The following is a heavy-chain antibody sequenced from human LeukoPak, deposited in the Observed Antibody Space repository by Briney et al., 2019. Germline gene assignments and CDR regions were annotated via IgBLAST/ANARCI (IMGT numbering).Heavy chain of an antibody. V-gene: IGHV4-34*01. CDR2: INHSGST. J-gene: IGHJ4*02. CDR1: GGSFSGYY. D-gene: IGHD5-12*01. CDR3: ARGRVGYSGYARLKYFDY. Sequence: KPSETLSLTCAVYGGSFSGYYWSWIRQPPGKGLEWIGEINHSGSTNYNPSLKSRVTISVDTSKNQFSLKLSSVTAADTAVYYCARGRVGYSGYARLKYFDYWGQGTLVTVSS.